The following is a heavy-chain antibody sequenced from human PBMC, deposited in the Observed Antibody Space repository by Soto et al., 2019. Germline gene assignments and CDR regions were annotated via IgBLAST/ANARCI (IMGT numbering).Heavy chain of an antibody. CDR1: GASVSHGY. D-gene: IGHD3-22*01. Sequence: QMQLQASGPGLVKPSETLSLTCNVSGASVSHGYWSWIRQPPGKALEWIGFMYFGGSFNYNPSLTRRATISVETSKNECSMKLTSVTASDTAVYYCARRYYDSTGFAVDPWGQGTLVTVSS. CDR2: MYFGGSF. CDR3: ARRYYDSTGFAVDP. J-gene: IGHJ5*02. V-gene: IGHV4-59*02.